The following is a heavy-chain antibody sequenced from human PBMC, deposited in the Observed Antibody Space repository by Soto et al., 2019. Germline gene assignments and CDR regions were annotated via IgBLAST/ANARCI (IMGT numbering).Heavy chain of an antibody. CDR2: ISAYNGHT. J-gene: IGHJ4*02. D-gene: IGHD2-15*01. CDR1: GYTFTTYA. CDR3: ARLGYCPTGSCPRNDY. Sequence: QVQLVQAGADVKKPGASVKGSCNASGYTFTTYAITWVRQAPGHGLEWMGWISAYNGHTNYAKNLQGIVTMTTDTSTSTAYMELRRLREDATAVYYCARLGYCPTGSCPRNDYWGQGTLVTVSS. V-gene: IGHV1-18*01.